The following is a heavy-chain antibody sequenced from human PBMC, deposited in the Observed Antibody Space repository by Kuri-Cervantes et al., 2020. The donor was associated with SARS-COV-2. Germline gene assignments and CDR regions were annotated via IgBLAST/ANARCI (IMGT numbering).Heavy chain of an antibody. CDR3: ARDDTTSIAARFDY. V-gene: IGHV1-24*01. Sequence: ASVKVSRKVSGYTLTELSIHWVRQAPGKGLEWMGGFDPEDGETIYAQKFQGRVNMTEDTSTDTAYMELSSLRSEDTAVYDCARDDTTSIAARFDYWGQGTLVTVSS. CDR2: FDPEDGET. CDR1: GYTLTELS. D-gene: IGHD6-6*01. J-gene: IGHJ4*02.